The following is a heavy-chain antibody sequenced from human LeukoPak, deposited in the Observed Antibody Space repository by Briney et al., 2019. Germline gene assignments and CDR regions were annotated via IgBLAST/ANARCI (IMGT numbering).Heavy chain of an antibody. V-gene: IGHV1-2*02. CDR3: ARVDSSGWYDFVDY. CDR2: INPNSGGT. D-gene: IGHD6-19*01. CDR1: GYTFTGYY. J-gene: IGHJ4*02. Sequence: ASLKISCKASGYTFTGYYMHWVRQAPGQGLEWMGWINPNSGGTNYAQKFQGRVTMTRDTSISTAYMELSRLRSDDTAVYYCARVDSSGWYDFVDYWGQGTLVTVSS.